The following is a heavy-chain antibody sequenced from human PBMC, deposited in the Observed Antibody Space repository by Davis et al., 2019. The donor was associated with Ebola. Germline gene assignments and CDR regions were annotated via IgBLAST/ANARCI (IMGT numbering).Heavy chain of an antibody. CDR3: ARGNYQAF. Sequence: MPSETLSLTCTVSDYSITSGYYWGWIRQPPGQGLEWIGSVYQTGESHYNPSLASRVTISVDTSKNQFSLKLNSVTAADTAVYYCARGNYQAFWGQGTLVTVSS. CDR2: VYQTGES. J-gene: IGHJ4*02. CDR1: DYSITSGYY. V-gene: IGHV4-38-2*02. D-gene: IGHD2-2*01.